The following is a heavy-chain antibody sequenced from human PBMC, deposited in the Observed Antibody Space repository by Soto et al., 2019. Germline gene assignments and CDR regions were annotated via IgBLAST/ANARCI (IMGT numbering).Heavy chain of an antibody. V-gene: IGHV1-69*13. D-gene: IGHD1-26*01. J-gene: IGHJ5*02. CDR3: ARDDSGSYYWFDP. CDR1: GGTFSSYA. Sequence: ASVKVSCKASGGTFSSYAISWVRQAPGQGLEWMGGIIPIFGTANYAQKFQGRVTITADESTSTAYMELSSLRSEDTAAYYCARDDSGSYYWFDPWGQGTLVTVSS. CDR2: IIPIFGTA.